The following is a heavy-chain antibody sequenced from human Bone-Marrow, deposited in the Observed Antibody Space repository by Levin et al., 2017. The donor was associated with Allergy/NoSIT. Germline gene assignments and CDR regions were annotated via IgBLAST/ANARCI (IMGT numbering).Heavy chain of an antibody. Sequence: GESLKISCAASGFNFASYGMNWVRQAPGKGLEWVSSISGTGRHIYLADSLKGRFPISRDHPQNSPSLQMNNLRVDDTAVYYCVKDEGPFSSSVAFDCWGQGALVTVSS. V-gene: IGHV3-21*01. CDR1: GFNFASYG. D-gene: IGHD6-25*01. CDR3: VKDEGPFSSSVAFDC. CDR2: ISGTGRHI. J-gene: IGHJ4*02.